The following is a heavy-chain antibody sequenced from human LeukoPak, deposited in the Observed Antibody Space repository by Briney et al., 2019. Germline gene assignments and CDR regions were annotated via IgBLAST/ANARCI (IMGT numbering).Heavy chain of an antibody. CDR1: GGSISSGGYS. CDR3: ARGADQDGSGSYSDF. D-gene: IGHD3-10*01. Sequence: SETLSLTCAVSGGSISSGGYSWSWIRQPPGKGLEWIGYIYHSGSTYYNPSLKSRVTISVDRSKNQFSLKLSSVTAADTAVYYCARGADQDGSGSYSDFWGQGTLVIVSS. J-gene: IGHJ4*02. V-gene: IGHV4-30-2*01. CDR2: IYHSGST.